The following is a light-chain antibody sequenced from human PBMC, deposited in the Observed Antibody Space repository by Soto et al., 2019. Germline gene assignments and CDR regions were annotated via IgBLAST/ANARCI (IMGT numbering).Light chain of an antibody. J-gene: IGLJ1*01. V-gene: IGLV1-40*01. CDR1: SSNIGAGYD. CDR3: QSYDSSLSVNYV. Sequence: QSVLTQPPSVSGAPGQRVTISCAGSSSNIGAGYDVHWYQQPPGTAPKLLIYGNSNRPSGVPDRFSGSKSGTSASLAITGLQAEDEADYSCQSYDSSLSVNYVFGTGTKVTVL. CDR2: GNS.